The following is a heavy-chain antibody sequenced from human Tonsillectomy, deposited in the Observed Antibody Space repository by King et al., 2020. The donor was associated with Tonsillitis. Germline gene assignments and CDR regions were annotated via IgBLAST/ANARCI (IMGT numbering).Heavy chain of an antibody. V-gene: IGHV3-15*07. CDR3: TTRPWFDY. CDR1: GFTFTNAW. Sequence: DVQLVESGGGLVKPGGSLRLSCAASGFTFTNAWMNWVRQAPGKGLEWVARIKTKNDGGTTDYAEPVKGRFRISRDDSKNTLYLEMSSLKIEDTGVYYCTTRPWFDYWGQGTLVTVSS. CDR2: IKTKNDGGTT. J-gene: IGHJ4*02.